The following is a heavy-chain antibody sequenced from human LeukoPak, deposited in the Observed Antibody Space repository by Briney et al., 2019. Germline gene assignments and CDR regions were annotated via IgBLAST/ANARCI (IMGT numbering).Heavy chain of an antibody. CDR1: GDSINSYY. D-gene: IGHD3-10*01. CDR3: ARRVQMSSASATSNTWLDP. Sequence: PSETLSLTCTVSGDSINSYYWNWIRQPPGKGLEWIGHIHYSGGTIHNTSLKSRIPISVNTAKNQFSLKLISVTAADTAVYYCARRVQMSSASATSNTWLDPWGQGTLVTVAS. CDR2: IHYSGGT. J-gene: IGHJ5*02. V-gene: IGHV4-59*01.